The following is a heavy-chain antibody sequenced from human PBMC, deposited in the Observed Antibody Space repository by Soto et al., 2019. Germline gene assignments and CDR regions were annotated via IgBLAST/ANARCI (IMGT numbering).Heavy chain of an antibody. V-gene: IGHV3-30*18. D-gene: IGHD3-16*01. Sequence: QVQLVESGGGVVQPGRSLRLSCAASGFIFSSYGMHWVRQAPGKGLEWVAVISYDGSNKYYADSVKGRFTITRDNSKNTLYLQMNSLRSEDTAVYYCAKDYGGDYVGAFDIWGQGTMVTVSS. CDR2: ISYDGSNK. CDR1: GFIFSSYG. CDR3: AKDYGGDYVGAFDI. J-gene: IGHJ3*02.